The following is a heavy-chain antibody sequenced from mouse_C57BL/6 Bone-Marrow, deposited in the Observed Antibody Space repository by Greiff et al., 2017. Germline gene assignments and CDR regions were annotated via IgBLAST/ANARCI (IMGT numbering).Heavy chain of an antibody. CDR3: ARGTLLQAWFAY. J-gene: IGHJ3*01. CDR2: IYPGSGNT. D-gene: IGHD1-1*01. Sequence: VQLQQSGAELVRPGASVKLSCTASGFTFTAYYINWVKQRPGQGLEWIARIYPGSGNTYYTEKFTGKATLPAENSSSTAYRQLSSRTSEDSAVYFCARGTLLQAWFAYWGQGTLGTVAA. V-gene: IGHV1-76*01. CDR1: GFTFTAYY.